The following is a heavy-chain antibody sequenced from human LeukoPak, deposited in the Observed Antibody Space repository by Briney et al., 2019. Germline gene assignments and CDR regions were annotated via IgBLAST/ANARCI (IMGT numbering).Heavy chain of an antibody. CDR3: ARNYGDYVSYAFDI. V-gene: IGHV4-34*01. CDR2: INHSGST. D-gene: IGHD4-17*01. CDR1: GGSFSGYY. Sequence: PSETLSLTCAVYGGSFSGYYWGWIRQPPGKGLEWIGEINHSGSTNYNPSLKGRVTISVDTSKNQFSLKLSSVTAADTAVYYCARNYGDYVSYAFDIWGQGTMVTVSS. J-gene: IGHJ3*02.